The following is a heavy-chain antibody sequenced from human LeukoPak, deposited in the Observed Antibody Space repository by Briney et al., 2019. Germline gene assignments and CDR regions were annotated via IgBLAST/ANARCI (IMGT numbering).Heavy chain of an antibody. V-gene: IGHV1-18*01. CDR3: AREGGFSYYDSSGYYY. Sequence: ASVKVSCKASGYTFTSYGISWVRQAPGQGLEWMGWISAYNSNTNYAQKLQGRVTMTTDTSTSTAYMELRSLRSDDTAVYYCAREGGFSYYDSSGYYYWGQGTLVTVSS. CDR1: GYTFTSYG. CDR2: ISAYNSNT. J-gene: IGHJ4*02. D-gene: IGHD3-22*01.